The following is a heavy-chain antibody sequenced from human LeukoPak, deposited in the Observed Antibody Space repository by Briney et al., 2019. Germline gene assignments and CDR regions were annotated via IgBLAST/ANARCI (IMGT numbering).Heavy chain of an antibody. J-gene: IGHJ4*02. CDR3: ARAPHGRVVIV. CDR1: GGSISSYY. CDR2: IYYSGST. V-gene: IGHV4-59*08. Sequence: PSETLSLTCTVSGGSISSYYWSWIRQPPGKGLEWIGYIYYSGSTNYNPSLKSRVTISVDTSKNQFSLKLSSVTAADTAVYYCARAPHGRVVIVWGQGTLVTVSS. D-gene: IGHD2-21*01.